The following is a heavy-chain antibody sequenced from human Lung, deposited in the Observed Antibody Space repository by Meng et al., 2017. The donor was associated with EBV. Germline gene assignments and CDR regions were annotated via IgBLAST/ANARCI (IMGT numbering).Heavy chain of an antibody. CDR1: GYTFTHHG. J-gene: IGHJ4*02. CDR3: ARDPSNTSGRYAYFDS. CDR2: ISCYNGDT. V-gene: IGHV1-18*01. D-gene: IGHD6-19*01. Sequence: QVRRGQSGGEGKKPGASGMVTCKASGYTFTHHGISWIRQAPGQGLEWLGWISCYNGDTNYAQKVQGRFTMTMDKSASTAYMDLRSLRSDDTAVYYCARDPSNTSGRYAYFDSWGQGTLVTVSS.